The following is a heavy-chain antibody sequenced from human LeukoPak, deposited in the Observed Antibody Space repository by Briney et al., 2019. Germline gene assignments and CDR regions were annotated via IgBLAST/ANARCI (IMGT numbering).Heavy chain of an antibody. CDR2: ISYDGSNK. Sequence: GGSLRLSCAASGFTFSSYAMHWVRQAPGKGLEWVAVISYDGSNKYYADPVKGRFTISRDDSKNTLYLQMNSLKTEDTAVYYCTTEVPQYNWNYSELTYYFDYWGQGTLVTVSS. J-gene: IGHJ4*02. V-gene: IGHV3-30-3*01. CDR3: TTEVPQYNWNYSELTYYFDY. D-gene: IGHD1-7*01. CDR1: GFTFSSYA.